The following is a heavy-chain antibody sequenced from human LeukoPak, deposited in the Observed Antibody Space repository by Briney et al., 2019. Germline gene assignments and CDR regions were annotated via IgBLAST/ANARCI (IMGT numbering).Heavy chain of an antibody. CDR3: ARGVGDYALDY. V-gene: IGHV4-39*07. D-gene: IGHD4-17*01. CDR2: IYYSGST. J-gene: IGHJ4*02. Sequence: SETLSLTCTVSGGSISSSSYYWGWIRQPPGKGLEWIGSIYYSGSTYYNPSLKSRVTISVDTSKNQFSLKPSSVTAADTAVYYCARGVGDYALDYWGQGTLVTVSS. CDR1: GGSISSSSYY.